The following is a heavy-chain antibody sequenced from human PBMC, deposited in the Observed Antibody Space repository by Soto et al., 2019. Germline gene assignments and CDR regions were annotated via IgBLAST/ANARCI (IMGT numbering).Heavy chain of an antibody. Sequence: GGSLRLSCAASGFTFSSYGMHWVRQAPGKGLEGVAVISYDGSNKYYADSVKGRFTISRDNSKNTLYLQMNRLRAEDTAVYYCEKDLVYYYASASPYLFDYLGKGPLVTVSS. CDR3: EKDLVYYYASASPYLFDY. V-gene: IGHV3-30*18. CDR1: GFTFSSYG. J-gene: IGHJ4*02. CDR2: ISYDGSNK. D-gene: IGHD3-10*01.